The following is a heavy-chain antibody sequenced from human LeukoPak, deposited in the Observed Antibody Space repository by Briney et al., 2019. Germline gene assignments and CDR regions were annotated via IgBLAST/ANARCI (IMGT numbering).Heavy chain of an antibody. V-gene: IGHV4-4*07. CDR1: GGSISSYY. CDR2: IYSSGST. D-gene: IGHD1-26*01. J-gene: IGHJ5*02. Sequence: SETLALSCTVSGGSISSYYWSWIRQPSGKGLEWIGRIYSSGSTDYNSSLKSRVTMSVDTSKNQFSLKLSSVTAADTAVYYCARQGGSYIWFDPWGQGTLVTVSS. CDR3: ARQGGSYIWFDP.